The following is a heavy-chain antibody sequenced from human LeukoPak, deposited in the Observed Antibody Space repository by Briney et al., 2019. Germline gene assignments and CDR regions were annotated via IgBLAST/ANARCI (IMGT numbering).Heavy chain of an antibody. CDR2: ISASGNYI. J-gene: IGHJ3*02. CDR3: ARGLYYYGTDAFDI. D-gene: IGHD3-16*01. Sequence: GGSLRLSCAAPGFSFSSYSMNWVRQAPGGGLVWVSSISASGNYIYYADSVKGRSTISSDSAQNSLYLQMNSLRAEDTAGYYCARGLYYYGTDAFDIWGQGTMVTVS. CDR1: GFSFSSYS. V-gene: IGHV3-21*01.